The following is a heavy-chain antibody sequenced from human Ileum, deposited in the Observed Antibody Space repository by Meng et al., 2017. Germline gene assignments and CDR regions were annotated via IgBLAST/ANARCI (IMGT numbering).Heavy chain of an antibody. J-gene: IGHJ5*02. CDR2: IWYHGRND. V-gene: IGHV3-33*01. D-gene: IGHD3-10*01. CDR3: ARDVYTRSHYSWFDP. CDR1: GFIFSSYG. Sequence: GGSLRLSCAASGFIFSSYGMHWVRQAPGKGLEWVAGIWYHGRNDFYADSVKGRFTISRDTSTLYLEMNSLRVEDTAVYYCARDVYTRSHYSWFDPWGQGTLVTVSS.